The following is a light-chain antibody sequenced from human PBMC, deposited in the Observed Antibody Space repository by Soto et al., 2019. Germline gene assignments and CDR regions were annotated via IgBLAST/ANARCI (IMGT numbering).Light chain of an antibody. V-gene: IGKV1-39*01. J-gene: IGKJ1*01. Sequence: DIQMTQSPSSLSASVGVRVTITCRASQYISTYLNWYRQKSGKAPEVLIYSASTLQSGVPSRFSGRGSGTDFTLTIIGLQSEDFATYYCQQSYTTPRTFGEGTKVEIK. CDR3: QQSYTTPRT. CDR1: QYISTY. CDR2: SAS.